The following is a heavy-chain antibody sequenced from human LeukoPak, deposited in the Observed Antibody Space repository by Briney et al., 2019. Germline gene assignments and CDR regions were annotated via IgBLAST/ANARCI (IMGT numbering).Heavy chain of an antibody. CDR3: ASLYDSSGLDDY. Sequence: PSETLSLTCAVSGYSISDGYYWGWIRQPPGKGLEWIGSIYHNGSTYYNPSLKSRVTISVDTSKNQFSLKLSSVTAADTAVYYCASLYDSSGLDDYWGQGTLVTVSS. CDR1: GYSISDGYY. J-gene: IGHJ4*02. D-gene: IGHD3-22*01. CDR2: IYHNGST. V-gene: IGHV4-38-2*01.